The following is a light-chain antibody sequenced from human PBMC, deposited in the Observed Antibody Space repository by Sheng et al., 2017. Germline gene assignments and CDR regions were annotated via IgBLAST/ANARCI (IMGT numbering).Light chain of an antibody. Sequence: QSALTQPASVSGSPGQSITISCAGTNSDIGDHNFVSWYRQHPGKAPQLIIYDVTHRPSGVSDRFSASKSGSTASLVISGLRSEDEADYYCSSYTSSATLIFGGGTKVTVL. V-gene: IGLV2-14*01. CDR1: NSDIGDHNF. CDR3: SSYTSSATLI. CDR2: DVT. J-gene: IGLJ2*01.